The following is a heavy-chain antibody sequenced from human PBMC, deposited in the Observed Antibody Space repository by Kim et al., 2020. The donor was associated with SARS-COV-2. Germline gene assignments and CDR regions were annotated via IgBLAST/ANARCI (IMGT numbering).Heavy chain of an antibody. CDR1: GFSLTDFW. CDR2: LYRDGNET. J-gene: IGHJ4*02. D-gene: IGHD2-8*02. Sequence: GGSLRLSCAASGFSLTDFWMHWVRQVPGKGLEWVSRLYRDGNETSYADSAKGRFTISRDNARNTLFLQMNSLGVEDTAIYYCAKESEAGGTYYFDDWGRGTLVSVSS. CDR3: AKESEAGGTYYFDD. V-gene: IGHV3-74*01.